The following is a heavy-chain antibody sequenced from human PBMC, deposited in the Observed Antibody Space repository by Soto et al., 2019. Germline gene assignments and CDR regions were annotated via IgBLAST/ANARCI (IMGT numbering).Heavy chain of an antibody. D-gene: IGHD3-3*01. CDR2: ISSDGSNK. CDR1: GFTFSRDH. CDR3: AKRLYHSWMGSDYYGMDV. J-gene: IGHJ6*01. V-gene: IGHV3-30*18. Sequence: QVQLVQSGGGVVQPGRSLRLSCAASGFTFSRDHMHWVRQVPGMGLERVALISSDGSNKYYADSVKGRLTICRDNSKNTLYLQINSLRGEDTPVYFCAKRLYHSWMGSDYYGMDVWGKGTTVTVSS.